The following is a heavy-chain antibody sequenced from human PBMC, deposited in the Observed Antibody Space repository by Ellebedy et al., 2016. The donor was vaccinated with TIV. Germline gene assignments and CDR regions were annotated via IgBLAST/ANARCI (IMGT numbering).Heavy chain of an antibody. V-gene: IGHV3-11*03. CDR3: ATGGSGHY. Sequence: GESLKISXAASGFDFSDYYMNWIRQAPGKGLEWVAHISRGSISTRYSDSVKGRFTISRDDANHSLYLQMNSLRADDTAVYYCATGGSGHYWGQGTPVTVSS. CDR2: ISRGSIST. CDR1: GFDFSDYY. J-gene: IGHJ4*02. D-gene: IGHD3-16*01.